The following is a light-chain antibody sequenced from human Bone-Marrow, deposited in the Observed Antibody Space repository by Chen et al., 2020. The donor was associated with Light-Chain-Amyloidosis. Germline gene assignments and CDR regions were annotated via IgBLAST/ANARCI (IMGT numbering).Light chain of an antibody. Sequence: QSALTQPASVSGSPGQSITISCTGTSSDVGGYNFVSWYQHHPGNAPKPMIYDVSNRPSGVSNRFSGSKSGNTASLTISGLQAEDEADYYCSSYTSSSTLEFGGGTKLTVL. CDR2: DVS. V-gene: IGLV2-14*01. CDR1: SSDVGGYNF. CDR3: SSYTSSSTLE. J-gene: IGLJ3*02.